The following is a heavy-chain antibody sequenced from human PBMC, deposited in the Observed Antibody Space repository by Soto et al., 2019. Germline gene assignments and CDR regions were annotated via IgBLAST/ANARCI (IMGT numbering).Heavy chain of an antibody. V-gene: IGHV2-70*01. Sequence: SGPTLVNPTQTLTLICTFSGFSLRSTGMCGSWIRQPPGKALEWLALIDGDDDKYYSTSLETRLTISKDTSKNQVVLTMTNMDPVDTATYYCARTTVARSGYFFDSWGQGTLVTVSS. CDR1: GFSLRSTGMC. J-gene: IGHJ4*02. CDR2: IDGDDDK. D-gene: IGHD3-3*01. CDR3: ARTTVARSGYFFDS.